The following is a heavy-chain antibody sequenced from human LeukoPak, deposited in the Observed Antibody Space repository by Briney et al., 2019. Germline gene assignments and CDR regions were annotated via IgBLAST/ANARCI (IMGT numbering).Heavy chain of an antibody. CDR2: ISYDGSNK. J-gene: IGHJ6*03. V-gene: IGHV3-30*04. CDR3: AREGLLWFVEDTIPLNYYYYYMDV. D-gene: IGHD3-10*01. Sequence: GGSLRLSCAASGFTLSSYAMHWVRQAPGKGLEWVAVISYDGSNKYYADSVKGRFTISRDNSKNTLYLQMNSLRAEDTAVYYFAREGLLWFVEDTIPLNYYYYYMDVWGKGTTVTVSS. CDR1: GFTLSSYA.